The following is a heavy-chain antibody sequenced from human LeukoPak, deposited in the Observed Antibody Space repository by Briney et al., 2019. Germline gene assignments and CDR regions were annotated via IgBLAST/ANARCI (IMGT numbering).Heavy chain of an antibody. CDR2: IYYSGST. J-gene: IGHJ4*02. CDR3: ARERVYYDSSEVYFDY. V-gene: IGHV4-59*01. Sequence: PSETLSLTCAVYGGSFSGYYWSWIRQPPGKGLEWIGYIYYSGSTNYNPSLKSRVTISVDTSKNQFSLKLSSVTAADTAVYYCARERVYYDSSEVYFDYWGQGTLVTVSS. CDR1: GGSFSGYY. D-gene: IGHD3-22*01.